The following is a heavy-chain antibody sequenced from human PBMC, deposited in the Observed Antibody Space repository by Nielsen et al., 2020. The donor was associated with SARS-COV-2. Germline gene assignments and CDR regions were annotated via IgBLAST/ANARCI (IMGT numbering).Heavy chain of an antibody. CDR1: GFTFSSYS. CDR3: TTYYYYGMDV. D-gene: IGHD3-9*01. Sequence: GESLKISCAASGFTFSSYSMNWVRQAPGKGLEWVSYISSSSSTIYYADSVKGRFTISRDNAKNSLYLQMNSLRAEDTAVYALTTYYYYGMDVWGQGTTVTVSS. CDR2: ISSSSSTI. V-gene: IGHV3-48*01. J-gene: IGHJ6*02.